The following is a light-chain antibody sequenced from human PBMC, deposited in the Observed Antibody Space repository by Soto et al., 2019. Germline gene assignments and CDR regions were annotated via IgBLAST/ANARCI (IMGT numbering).Light chain of an antibody. J-gene: IGKJ1*01. CDR3: QQYNYWPQT. CDR1: QSVASD. V-gene: IGKV3-15*01. CDR2: DAS. Sequence: EIVMTQSPATLSVSPGERATLSCRANQSVASDFAWYQQKPGQAPTLLIYDASTRASGVPARFSGRGSGTECTLTISSLQSEDFAVYYCQQYNYWPQTFGQVTMVEI.